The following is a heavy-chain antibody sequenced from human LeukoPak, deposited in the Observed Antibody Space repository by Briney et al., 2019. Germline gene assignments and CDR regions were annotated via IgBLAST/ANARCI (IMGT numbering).Heavy chain of an antibody. CDR2: VYYSGST. V-gene: IGHV4-59*02. Sequence: SETLSLTCVVSGGSVSGYYWGWIRQPPGRGLEWIGYVYYSGSTNYNPSFKSRITISVDTSRNQFSLKLSSVTAADTAVYYCARRYSGTSFDYWGQGTLVTASS. CDR1: GGSVSGYY. D-gene: IGHD1-26*01. CDR3: ARRYSGTSFDY. J-gene: IGHJ4*02.